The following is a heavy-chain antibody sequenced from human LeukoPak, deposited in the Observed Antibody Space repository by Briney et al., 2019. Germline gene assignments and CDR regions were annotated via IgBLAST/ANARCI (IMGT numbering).Heavy chain of an antibody. CDR3: ARARIRTSGSYYYYGMDV. Sequence: SETLSLTCAVYGGSFSGYYWSWIRQPPGKGLEWIGEINHSGSTNYNPSLKSRVTISVDTSKNRFSLKLSSVTAADTAVYYCARARIRTSGSYYYYGMDVWGQGTTVTVSS. CDR1: GGSFSGYY. CDR2: INHSGST. V-gene: IGHV4-34*01. J-gene: IGHJ6*02. D-gene: IGHD5-18*01.